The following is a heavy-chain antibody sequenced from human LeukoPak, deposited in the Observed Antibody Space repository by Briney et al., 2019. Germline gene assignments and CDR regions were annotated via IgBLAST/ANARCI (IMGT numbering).Heavy chain of an antibody. Sequence: GESLRLSCAASGFIFKKYWMNWVRQVPGKGLEWVSNIGTSSTTIYYADSVKGRFTISRDNAKNSLYLQMNSLRADDTAVYYCASSTDIVGSFDYWGQGTLVTVSS. V-gene: IGHV3-48*01. CDR2: IGTSSTTI. J-gene: IGHJ4*02. CDR3: ASSTDIVGSFDY. CDR1: GFIFKKYW. D-gene: IGHD1-26*01.